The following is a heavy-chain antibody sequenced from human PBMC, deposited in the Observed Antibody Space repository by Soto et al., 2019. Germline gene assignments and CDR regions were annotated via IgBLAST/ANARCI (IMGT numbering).Heavy chain of an antibody. CDR2: IYYSGST. CDR1: GGSISSYY. V-gene: IGHV4-59*01. Sequence: SETLSLTCNVSGGSISSYYWSWIRQPPGKGLEWIGYIYYSGSTNYNPSLKSRVTISVDTSKNQFSLKLSSVTAADTAVYYCARGYSGYVSHFDYWGQGTLVTVSS. J-gene: IGHJ4*02. D-gene: IGHD5-12*01. CDR3: ARGYSGYVSHFDY.